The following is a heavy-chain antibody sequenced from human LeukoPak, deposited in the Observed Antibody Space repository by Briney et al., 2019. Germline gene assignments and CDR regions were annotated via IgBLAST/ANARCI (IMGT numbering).Heavy chain of an antibody. J-gene: IGHJ5*02. D-gene: IGHD2-15*01. CDR2: IYHSGNT. Sequence: SETLSLTCAVSGGSISSSNWWSWVRQPPGKGLEWIGEIYHSGNTNYNPSLKSRVTISVDKSKNQFSLKLSSVTAADTAMYYCVRVIVADFNNWFDPWGQGTLVTVSS. V-gene: IGHV4-4*02. CDR3: VRVIVADFNNWFDP. CDR1: GGSISSSNW.